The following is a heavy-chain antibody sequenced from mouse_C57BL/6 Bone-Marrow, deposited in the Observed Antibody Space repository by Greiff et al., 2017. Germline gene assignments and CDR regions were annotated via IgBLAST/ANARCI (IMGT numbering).Heavy chain of an antibody. CDR1: GFTFSSYG. V-gene: IGHV5-6*01. CDR3: ARNNYYGSSYPYYAMDY. D-gene: IGHD1-1*01. CDR2: ISSGGSYT. J-gene: IGHJ4*01. Sequence: EVQLVESGGDLVKPGGSLKLSCAASGFTFSSYGMSWVRQTPDKRLEWVATISSGGSYTYYPASVKGRFTISRDNAKNTLYLQMSSLTSEDTAMYDCARNNYYGSSYPYYAMDYWGQGTSVTVSS.